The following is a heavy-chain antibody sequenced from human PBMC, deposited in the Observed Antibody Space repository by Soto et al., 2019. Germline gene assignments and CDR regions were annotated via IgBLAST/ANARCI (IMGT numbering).Heavy chain of an antibody. D-gene: IGHD2-2*01. Sequence: XLRLSCAASGITFSNAWMTWVRQAPGKGLEWVGRIKSITDGGTTDYAAPVKGRFTISRDDSKDTLYLQMNNLRTEDTAVYHCTTDSADIVVVPATFGMDVRGQGTTVTVS. CDR2: IKSITDGGTT. CDR1: GITFSNAW. J-gene: IGHJ6*02. V-gene: IGHV3-15*01. CDR3: TTDSADIVVVPATFGMDV.